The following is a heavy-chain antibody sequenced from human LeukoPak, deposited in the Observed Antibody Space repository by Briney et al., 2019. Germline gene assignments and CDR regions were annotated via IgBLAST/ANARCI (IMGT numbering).Heavy chain of an antibody. CDR1: GGSISSYY. CDR2: IYYSGSA. V-gene: IGHV4-59*08. J-gene: IGHJ4*02. CDR3: AGGPGLYYFDY. Sequence: LETLSLTCTVSGGSISSYYWSWIRQPPGKGLEWIGYIYYSGSANYNPSLKSRVTISVDTSKNQFSLKLSSVTAADTAVYYCAGGPGLYYFDYWGQGTLVTVSS. D-gene: IGHD3-16*01.